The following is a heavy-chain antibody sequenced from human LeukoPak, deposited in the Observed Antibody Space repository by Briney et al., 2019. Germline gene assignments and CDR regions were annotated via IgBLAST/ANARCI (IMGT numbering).Heavy chain of an antibody. D-gene: IGHD2-21*02. V-gene: IGHV3-11*04. CDR1: GFTFSDYY. CDR3: ARSPDYCGGDCYPDYYYYYMDV. Sequence: GGSLRLSCAASGFTFSDYYMSWIRQAPGKGLEWVSYISSSGSTIYYADSVEGRFTISRDNAKNSLYLQMNSLRAEDTAVYYCARSPDYCGGDCYPDYYYYYMDVWGKGTTVTVSS. CDR2: ISSSGSTI. J-gene: IGHJ6*03.